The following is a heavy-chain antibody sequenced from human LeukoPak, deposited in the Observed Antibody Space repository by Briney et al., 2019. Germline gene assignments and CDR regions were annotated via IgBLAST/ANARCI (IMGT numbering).Heavy chain of an antibody. Sequence: GESLKISCKGSGYSFTNYWIGWVRQMSGKGLEWMGIIYPGDSDTRYSPSLQGQVTISADKSIITAYLQWSSLKASDTAMYYCARTGYSSGWYGSFDIWGQGTLVTVSP. J-gene: IGHJ3*02. D-gene: IGHD6-19*01. CDR1: GYSFTNYW. V-gene: IGHV5-51*01. CDR3: ARTGYSSGWYGSFDI. CDR2: IYPGDSDT.